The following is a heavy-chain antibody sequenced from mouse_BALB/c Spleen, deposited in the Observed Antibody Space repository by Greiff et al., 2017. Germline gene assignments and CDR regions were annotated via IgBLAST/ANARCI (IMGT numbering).Heavy chain of an antibody. CDR2: ISYDGSN. J-gene: IGHJ3*01. CDR3: ARDEYGNPWFAY. CDR1: GYSITSGYY. Sequence: ESGPGLVKPSQSLSLTCSVTGYSITSGYYWNWIRQFPGNKLEWMGYISYDGSNNYNPSLKNRISITRDTSKNQFFLKLNSVTTEDTATYYCARDEYGNPWFAYWGQGTLVTVSA. D-gene: IGHD2-10*02. V-gene: IGHV3-6*02.